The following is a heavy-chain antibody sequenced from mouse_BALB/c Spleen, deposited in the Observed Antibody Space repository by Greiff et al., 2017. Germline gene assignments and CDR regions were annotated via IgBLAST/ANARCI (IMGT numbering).Heavy chain of an antibody. V-gene: IGHV1S56*01. CDR3: ARRGELDYFDY. CDR2: IYPGDGST. D-gene: IGHD4-1*01. J-gene: IGHJ2*01. CDR1: GYTFTSYY. Sequence: VKLVESGPELVKPGASVKMSCKASGYTFTSYYIHWVKQRPGQGLEWIGWIYPGDGSTKYNEKFKGKTTLTADKSSSTAYMLLSSLTSEDSAIYFCARRGELDYFDYWGQGTTLTVSS.